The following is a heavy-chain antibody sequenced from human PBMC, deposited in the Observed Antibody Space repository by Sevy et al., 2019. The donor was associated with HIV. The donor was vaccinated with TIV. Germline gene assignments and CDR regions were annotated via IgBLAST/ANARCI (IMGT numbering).Heavy chain of an antibody. D-gene: IGHD3-22*01. CDR1: GGSISSSSYY. Sequence: SETLSLTCTVSGGSISSSSYYWGWIRQPPGKGLEWIGSIYYSGSTYYNPSLKSRVTISVDTSKNQFSRKLSSVTAADTAVYYCARPHYYDTPKGTYYFDYWGQGTLVTVSS. CDR3: ARPHYYDTPKGTYYFDY. V-gene: IGHV4-39*01. CDR2: IYYSGST. J-gene: IGHJ4*02.